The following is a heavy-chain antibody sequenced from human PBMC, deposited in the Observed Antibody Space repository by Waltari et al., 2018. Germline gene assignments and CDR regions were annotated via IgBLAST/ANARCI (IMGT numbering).Heavy chain of an antibody. Sequence: EVQLVESGGGLVHPGGSLRLSCEAAGFTFSTFWVHWVRQVPGKGLVWGSRIKSDGSATSYADSVKGRFTISRDNAKNTVYLQMNSLRVEDTAVYHCASDVHSGRYGWFDPWGQGTLVTVSS. D-gene: IGHD1-26*01. CDR1: GFTFSTFW. CDR3: ASDVHSGRYGWFDP. J-gene: IGHJ5*02. CDR2: IKSDGSAT. V-gene: IGHV3-74*01.